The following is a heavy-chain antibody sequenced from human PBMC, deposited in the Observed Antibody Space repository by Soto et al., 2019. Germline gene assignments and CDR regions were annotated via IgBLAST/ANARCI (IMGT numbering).Heavy chain of an antibody. Sequence: QVQLVQSGAEVKKPGASVKVSCKASGYTFNNYGISWVRQAPGQGLEWMGWIGPYNGNTDHAQNFQDRVTMTTDTSTNTAYMELRSLRSDDTALYSCARCYCSVGSCYTCWHFDLWGRGTLVTVSS. CDR1: GYTFNNYG. D-gene: IGHD2-15*01. J-gene: IGHJ2*01. V-gene: IGHV1-18*01. CDR3: ARCYCSVGSCYTCWHFDL. CDR2: IGPYNGNT.